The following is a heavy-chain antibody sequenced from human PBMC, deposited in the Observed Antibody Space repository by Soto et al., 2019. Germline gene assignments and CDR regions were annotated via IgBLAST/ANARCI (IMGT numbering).Heavy chain of an antibody. CDR1: GGSISSSSCY. CDR3: ARLVDYGEFY. V-gene: IGHV4-39*01. CDR2: IYYSGST. D-gene: IGHD4-17*01. Sequence: SETLSLTCSVSGGSISSSSCYWGGIRQPPGKGLEWIGSIYYSGSTYYNPPLKSRVTISVDTSKNQFSLKLSSVTAADTAVYYCARLVDYGEFYWGQGTLVTVSS. J-gene: IGHJ4*02.